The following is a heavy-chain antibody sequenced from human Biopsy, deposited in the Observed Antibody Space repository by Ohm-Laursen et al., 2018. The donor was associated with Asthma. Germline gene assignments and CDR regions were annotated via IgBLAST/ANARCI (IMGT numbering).Heavy chain of an antibody. CDR3: ARQSGQDYGDSSGFDI. J-gene: IGHJ6*02. V-gene: IGHV3-30*03. CDR2: VSSDGHNK. Sequence: SLRLSCAASGFVFSQCGMHWVRQGPGKGLEWVALVSSDGHNKYYEDSVKGRFTISRDNSRNRLYLQINRLTVEDSAVYFCARQSGQDYGDSSGFDIWGQGTTVTVSS. CDR1: GFVFSQCG. D-gene: IGHD3-22*01.